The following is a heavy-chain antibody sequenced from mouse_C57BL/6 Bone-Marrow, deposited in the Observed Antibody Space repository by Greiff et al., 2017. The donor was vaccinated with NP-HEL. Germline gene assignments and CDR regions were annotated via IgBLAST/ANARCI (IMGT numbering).Heavy chain of an antibody. CDR3: ARNYYGRVWYFDV. D-gene: IGHD1-1*01. V-gene: IGHV1-69*01. Sequence: QVQLQQPGAELVMPGASVKLSCKASGYTFTSYWMHWVKQRPGQGLEWIGEIDPSDSYTNYNQKFKGKSTLTVDKSSSTAYMQLSSLTSEDSAVYYCARNYYGRVWYFDVWGTGTTVTVSS. CDR2: IDPSDSYT. J-gene: IGHJ1*03. CDR1: GYTFTSYW.